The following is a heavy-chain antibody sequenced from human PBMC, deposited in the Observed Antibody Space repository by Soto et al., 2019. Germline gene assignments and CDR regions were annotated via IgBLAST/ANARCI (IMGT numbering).Heavy chain of an antibody. CDR3: AREAVRGMDV. J-gene: IGHJ6*01. CDR2: MNPNSGNT. CDR1: GYTFTSYD. V-gene: IGHV1-8*01. Sequence: QVQLVQSGAEVKKPGASVKVSCKASGYTFTSYDINWGRQATGQGLEWMGWMNPNSGNTGYAQKFQGRITMTRNTSIPTADRELSSLRSKATAVYYCAREAVRGMDVWGQWTTVTVSP.